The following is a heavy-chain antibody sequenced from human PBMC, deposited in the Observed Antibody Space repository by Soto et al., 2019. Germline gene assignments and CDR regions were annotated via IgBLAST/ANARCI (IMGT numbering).Heavy chain of an antibody. Sequence: SETLSLTCPVSGGSISSSNWWSWVRQPPGKGLEWIGEIYNSGTTNYHPSLKSRVTISIDTSKSQFYLKLTSVTAADTAIYYCATRFYSSGVLFDYWGPGTQVTVSS. CDR2: IYNSGTT. J-gene: IGHJ4*02. V-gene: IGHV4-4*02. CDR1: GGSISSSNW. CDR3: ATRFYSSGVLFDY. D-gene: IGHD3-10*01.